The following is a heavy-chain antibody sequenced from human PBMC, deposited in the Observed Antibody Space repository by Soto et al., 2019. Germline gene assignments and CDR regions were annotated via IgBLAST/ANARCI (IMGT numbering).Heavy chain of an antibody. CDR3: ASDVTTGEGQSWFDP. CDR2: INAGNGNT. CDR1: GYTFTSYA. J-gene: IGHJ5*02. Sequence: QVQLVQSGAEVKKPGASVKVSCKASGYTFTSYAMHWVRQAPGQRLEWMGWINAGNGNTKYSQKFQGRVTITRDTSASTAYMELSSLRSEDTAVYYCASDVTTGEGQSWFDPWGQGTLVTVSS. D-gene: IGHD4-4*01. V-gene: IGHV1-3*01.